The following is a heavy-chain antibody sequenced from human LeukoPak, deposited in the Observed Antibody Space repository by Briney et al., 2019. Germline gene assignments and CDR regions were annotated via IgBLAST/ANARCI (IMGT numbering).Heavy chain of an antibody. CDR3: ARGDAAGTSFDAFDI. J-gene: IGHJ3*02. Sequence: GGSLRLSCAASGFTFSSYSMNWVRQAPGKGLEWVSSISSSSSYIYYADSVKGRFTISRDNAKNSLYLQMNSLRAEDTAVYYCARGDAAGTSFDAFDIWGQGTMVTVSS. D-gene: IGHD6-13*01. V-gene: IGHV3-21*01. CDR2: ISSSSSYI. CDR1: GFTFSSYS.